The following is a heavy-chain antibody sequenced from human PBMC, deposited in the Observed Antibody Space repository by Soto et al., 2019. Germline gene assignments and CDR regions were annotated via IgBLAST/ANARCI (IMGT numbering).Heavy chain of an antibody. V-gene: IGHV1-69*01. J-gene: IGHJ5*02. D-gene: IGHD5-12*01. CDR3: ARSTGSGFRPGTHRFNWFDP. CDR2: IIPIFRTP. Sequence: QVQLVQSGAEVKQPGSSVKVSCQASGVTFSSFAISWVRQAPGKGLEWMGGIIPIFRTPNYAQNFQGRVTITADESTSSVYMELSRLTSEDTAVYYCARSTGSGFRPGTHRFNWFDPWGQGTLVTVSS. CDR1: GVTFSSFA.